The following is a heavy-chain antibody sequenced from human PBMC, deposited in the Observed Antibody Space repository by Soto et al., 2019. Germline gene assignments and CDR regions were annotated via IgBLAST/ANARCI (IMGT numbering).Heavy chain of an antibody. D-gene: IGHD3-3*01. J-gene: IGHJ4*02. V-gene: IGHV4-4*07. Sequence: SETLSLTCTVSGGSISSYYWSWIRQPAGKALEWIGRIYTSGSTNYNPSLKSRVTMSVDTSKNQFSLKLSSVTAADSAVYYCARELTYYDFWSGYYGYYFDYWDQGTLVTVSS. CDR2: IYTSGST. CDR1: GGSISSYY. CDR3: ARELTYYDFWSGYYGYYFDY.